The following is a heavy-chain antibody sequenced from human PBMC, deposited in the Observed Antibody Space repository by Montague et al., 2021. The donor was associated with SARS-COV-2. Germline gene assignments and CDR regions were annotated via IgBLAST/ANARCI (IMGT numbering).Heavy chain of an antibody. CDR3: ARARQDVVVPALGIGAYYYYYMDV. Sequence: SETLSLTCAVYGGSFSDYYWSWIRQPPGKGLEWIGEINHSGSTNYNPSLKSRVTISVDTSKNQFSLKLSSVTAADTAVYYCARARQDVVVPALGIGAYYYYYMDVWGKGTTVTVSS. CDR2: INHSGST. V-gene: IGHV4-34*01. D-gene: IGHD2-2*01. J-gene: IGHJ6*03. CDR1: GGSFSDYY.